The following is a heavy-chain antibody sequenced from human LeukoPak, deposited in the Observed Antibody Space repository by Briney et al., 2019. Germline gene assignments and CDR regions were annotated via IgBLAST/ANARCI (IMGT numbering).Heavy chain of an antibody. CDR2: IISSSSTV. J-gene: IGHJ4*02. D-gene: IGHD6-19*01. CDR1: GFTFSSYS. V-gene: IGHV3-48*02. Sequence: GGSLRLSCAASGFTFSSYSMNWVRQAPGKGLEWISYIISSSSTVYYADSVKGRFTISRDNAKNSLYLQMNSLRDEDTAVYYCARILSQWLVGPAFDYWGQGTLVTVSS. CDR3: ARILSQWLVGPAFDY.